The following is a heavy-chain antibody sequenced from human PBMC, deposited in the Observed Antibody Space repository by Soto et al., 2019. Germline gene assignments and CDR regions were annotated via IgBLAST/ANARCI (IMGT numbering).Heavy chain of an antibody. D-gene: IGHD1-7*01. CDR1: GYTFTSYG. CDR3: AREGLTGTARLYYGMDV. Sequence: GASVKVSCKASGYTFTSYGISWVRQAPGQGLEWMGWISAYNGNTNYAQKLQGRVTMTTGTSTSTAYMELRSLRSDDTAVYYCAREGLTGTARLYYGMDVWGQGTTVTVSS. J-gene: IGHJ6*02. V-gene: IGHV1-18*01. CDR2: ISAYNGNT.